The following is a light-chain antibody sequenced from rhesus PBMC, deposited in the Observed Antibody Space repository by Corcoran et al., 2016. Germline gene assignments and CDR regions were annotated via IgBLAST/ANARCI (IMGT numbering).Light chain of an antibody. J-gene: IGKJ4*01. CDR2: KAS. CDR3: QQRNTYPLT. V-gene: IGKV1-25*01. Sequence: DIQMTQSPSSLSASVGDRVTITCRASQGISSYLAWYQQKLGKAPNLLIYKASTLQSGVPARFSGSGSGTDFTLTISSLQPEDFATYYCQQRNTYPLTFGGGTKVEIK. CDR1: QGISSY.